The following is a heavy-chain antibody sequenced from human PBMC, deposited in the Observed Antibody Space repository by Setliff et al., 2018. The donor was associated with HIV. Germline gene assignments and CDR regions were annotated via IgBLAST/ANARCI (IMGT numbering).Heavy chain of an antibody. CDR3: AKGQGPVDY. J-gene: IGHJ4*02. CDR2: IIPNSGGT. CDR1: GYTFTGYY. V-gene: IGHV1-2*06. Sequence: GASVKVSCKASGYTFTGYYIHWVRQAPGQGLEWMGRIIPNSGGTNYAQKFQGRVTMTRDASVTTAYMEVNSLTSDDTAVYYCAKGQGPVDYWGQGTLVTVSS.